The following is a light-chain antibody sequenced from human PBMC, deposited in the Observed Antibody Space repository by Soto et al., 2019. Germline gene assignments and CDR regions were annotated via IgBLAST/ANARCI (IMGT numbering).Light chain of an antibody. Sequence: QSVLTQPASVSGSPGQSITISCTGTSSDVGGYNYVSWYQQHPGKAPKLMIYEVTNRPSGVSNRFSGSKSGNRASLTISGLQAEDEADYYSSSYTTSSTGYVFGSGTKVTV. J-gene: IGLJ1*01. V-gene: IGLV2-14*01. CDR2: EVT. CDR3: SSYTTSSTGYV. CDR1: SSDVGGYNY.